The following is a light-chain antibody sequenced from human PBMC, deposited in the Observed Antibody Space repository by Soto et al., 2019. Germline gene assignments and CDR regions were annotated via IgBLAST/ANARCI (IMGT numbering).Light chain of an antibody. CDR2: DVS. Sequence: QSALTQPASVSGSPGQSITISCTGTGSDGGGYNYVSWYQQYPGKAPKLMIYDVSNRPSGVSNRFSGSKSGNTAALIIFGLQAEDEADYYCCSYTSSSTYVFGTGTKVTVL. J-gene: IGLJ1*01. CDR3: CSYTSSSTYV. V-gene: IGLV2-14*01. CDR1: GSDGGGYNY.